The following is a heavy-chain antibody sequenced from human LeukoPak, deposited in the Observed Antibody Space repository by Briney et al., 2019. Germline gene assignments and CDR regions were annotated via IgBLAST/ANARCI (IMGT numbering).Heavy chain of an antibody. J-gene: IGHJ6*03. CDR1: GFTLTDY. CDR2: VKPNSGDT. V-gene: IGHV1-2*02. CDR3: ARADSVPAGDYHYWYMDV. Sequence: ASVKVSCKASGFTLTDYIHWVRQDPRQGLQWMGWVKPNSGDTDYAQKFQGRVTMTRDTSISTVYMELSSLRSDDTAVYYCARADSVPAGDYHYWYMDVWGKGTTVTVSS. D-gene: IGHD2-2*01.